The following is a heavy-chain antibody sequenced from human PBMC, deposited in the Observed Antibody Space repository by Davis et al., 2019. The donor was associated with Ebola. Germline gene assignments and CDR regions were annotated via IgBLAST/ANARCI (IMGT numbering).Heavy chain of an antibody. CDR3: ARTTAGATPSFDY. V-gene: IGHV4-39*01. CDR1: GGSISSSSYY. Sequence: PSETLSLTCTVSGGSISSSSYYWGWIRQPPGKGLEWIGSIYYSGSTYYNPSLKSRVTISVDTSKNQFSLKLSSVTAADTAVYYCARTTAGATPSFDYWGQGTLVTVSS. J-gene: IGHJ4*02. D-gene: IGHD1-26*01. CDR2: IYYSGST.